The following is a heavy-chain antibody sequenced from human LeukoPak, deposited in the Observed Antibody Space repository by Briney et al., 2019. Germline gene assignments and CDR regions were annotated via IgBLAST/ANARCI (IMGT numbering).Heavy chain of an antibody. J-gene: IGHJ4*02. Sequence: PGGSLRLSCAASGFTFTSHGMSWVRQAPGKGLEWVSAISGSGDITYYADSVKGRFTISRDNSKNTLFLQMNSLRAEDTAVYYCDPDRAGFHFAYWGQGTLVTVSS. D-gene: IGHD3-16*02. V-gene: IGHV3-23*01. CDR3: DPDRAGFHFAY. CDR1: GFTFTSHG. CDR2: ISGSGDIT.